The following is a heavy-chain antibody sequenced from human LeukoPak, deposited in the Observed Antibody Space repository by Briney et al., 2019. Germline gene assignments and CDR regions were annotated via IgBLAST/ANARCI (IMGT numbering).Heavy chain of an antibody. D-gene: IGHD6-19*01. J-gene: IGHJ4*02. CDR1: GGSISSNF. V-gene: IGHV4-59*01. Sequence: SETLSLTCTVSGGSISSNFWAWIRQPPGKGLEWIGYIYYSGSTNYSPSLKSRVTISIDTSKTQFSLNLTSVTAADTAVYYCAKERSSGWYGTTFDYWGPGSLVTVSS. CDR2: IYYSGST. CDR3: AKERSSGWYGTTFDY.